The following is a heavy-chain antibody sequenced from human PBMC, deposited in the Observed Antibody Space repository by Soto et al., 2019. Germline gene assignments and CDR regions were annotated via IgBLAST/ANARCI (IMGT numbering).Heavy chain of an antibody. V-gene: IGHV4-59*01. J-gene: IGHJ4*02. CDR2: IYYSGSP. D-gene: IGHD2-15*01. CDR1: GGSINNYY. CDR3: ARAGAATLSDY. Sequence: QVQLQESGPGLVKPSETLSLTCSVSGGSINNYYCSWIRQPPGKGLELIGYIYYSGSPNYNPSLKSRGTISVDTSKNQFSLILSSVTAADTAVYYCARAGAATLSDYWGQGTLVTVSS.